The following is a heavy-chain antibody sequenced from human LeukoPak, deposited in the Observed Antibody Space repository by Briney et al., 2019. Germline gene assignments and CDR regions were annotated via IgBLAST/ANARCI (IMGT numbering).Heavy chain of an antibody. D-gene: IGHD4-17*01. CDR2: IYYSGST. CDR3: AMGAYGDPAAFDI. Sequence: SETLSLTCPVSGGSISSYYWSWVRQPPGKGLEWIGNIYYSGSTNYNPSLKSRVTISVDTSKNQFSLKVSSVTAADTAVYYCAMGAYGDPAAFDIWGQGTMVTVSS. V-gene: IGHV4-59*01. J-gene: IGHJ3*02. CDR1: GGSISSYY.